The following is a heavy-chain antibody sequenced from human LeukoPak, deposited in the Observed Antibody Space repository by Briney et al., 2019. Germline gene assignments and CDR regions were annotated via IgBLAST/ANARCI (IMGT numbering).Heavy chain of an antibody. CDR1: GFTFRSYW. CDR3: AKGLWRDGYNPEYFQH. D-gene: IGHD5-24*01. Sequence: PGGSLRLSCAASGFTFRSYWMHWVRQAPGKGLVWVSRINSDGSSTSYADSVKGRFTISRDNSKNTLYLQMNSLRAEDTAVYYCAKGLWRDGYNPEYFQHWGQGTLVTVSS. J-gene: IGHJ1*01. CDR2: INSDGSST. V-gene: IGHV3-74*01.